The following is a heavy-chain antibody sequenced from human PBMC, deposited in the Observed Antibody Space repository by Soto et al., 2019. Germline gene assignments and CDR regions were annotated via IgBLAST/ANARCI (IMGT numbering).Heavy chain of an antibody. V-gene: IGHV4-39*07. D-gene: IGHD1-1*01. CDR1: GGSISSSSYY. CDR2: IYYSGST. Sequence: LSLTCTVSGGSISSSSYYWGWIRQPPGKGLEWIGSIYYSGSTYYNPSLKSRVNISVDTSKNQFSLKLSCVTAADTAVYYCVRGEATTYYGMDVWGQGTTVTVFS. J-gene: IGHJ6*02. CDR3: VRGEATTYYGMDV.